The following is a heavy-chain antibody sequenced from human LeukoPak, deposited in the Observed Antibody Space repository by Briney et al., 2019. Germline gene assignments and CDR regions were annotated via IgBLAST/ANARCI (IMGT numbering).Heavy chain of an antibody. CDR3: AREPTGGLWFGEFPNGMDV. V-gene: IGHV4-31*03. Sequence: SQTLSLTCTVSGGSISSGGYYWSWIRQHPGKGLEWIGYIYYSGSTYYNPSLKSRVTISVDTSKNQFSLKLSSVTAADTAVYYCAREPTGGLWFGEFPNGMDVWGKGTTVTVSS. D-gene: IGHD3-10*01. CDR1: GGSISSGGYY. J-gene: IGHJ6*04. CDR2: IYYSGST.